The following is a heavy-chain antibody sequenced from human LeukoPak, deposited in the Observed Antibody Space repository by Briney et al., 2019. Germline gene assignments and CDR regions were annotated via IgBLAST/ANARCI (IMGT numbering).Heavy chain of an antibody. J-gene: IGHJ4*02. Sequence: GGSLRLSCEASGFTFSSYIMTWVRRAPGKGLEWVSAIRGSGSNTHYADSVKGRFTISRDNSENTLHLQMNTLRAEDTAIYYCAKGPTYKDFVSPFDDWGQGTLVTVSS. D-gene: IGHD1-14*01. CDR2: IRGSGSNT. CDR1: GFTFSSYI. V-gene: IGHV3-23*01. CDR3: AKGPTYKDFVSPFDD.